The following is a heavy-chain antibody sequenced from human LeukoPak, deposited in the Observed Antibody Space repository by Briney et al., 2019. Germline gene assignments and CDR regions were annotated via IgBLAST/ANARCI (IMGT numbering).Heavy chain of an antibody. CDR2: IYTSGST. D-gene: IGHD6-13*01. CDR3: ARDNSFGSSSWYWGEVGRGIDY. Sequence: SETLSLTCTVSGGSISSYYWSWIRQPAGKGLEWTGRIYTSGSTNYNPSLKSRVTMSVDTSKNQFSLKLSSVTAADTAVYYCARDNSFGSSSWYWGEVGRGIDYWGQGTLVTVSS. V-gene: IGHV4-4*07. CDR1: GGSISSYY. J-gene: IGHJ4*02.